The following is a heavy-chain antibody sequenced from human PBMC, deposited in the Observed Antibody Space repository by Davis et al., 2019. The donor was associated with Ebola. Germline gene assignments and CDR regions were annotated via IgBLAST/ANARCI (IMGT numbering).Heavy chain of an antibody. D-gene: IGHD6-13*01. CDR2: INSDGSST. CDR1: GFTFSSYW. Sequence: GESLKISCAASGFTFSSYWMYWVRQAPGKGLVWVSRINSDGSSTSYADSVKGRFTISRDNAKNTLYLQMNSLRAEDTAGYYCARVWASSWHGYMAGFDYWGQGTLVTVSS. J-gene: IGHJ4*02. CDR3: ARVWASSWHGYMAGFDY. V-gene: IGHV3-74*01.